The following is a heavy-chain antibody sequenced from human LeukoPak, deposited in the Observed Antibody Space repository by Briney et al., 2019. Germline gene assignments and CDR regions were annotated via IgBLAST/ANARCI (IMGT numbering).Heavy chain of an antibody. V-gene: IGHV3-30*02. D-gene: IGHD1-1*01. Sequence: QTGGSLRLSCAASGFTFSSYGMHWVRQAPGKGLEWVAFIRYDGSNKYYADSVKGRFTVSRDNAKNSLYLQMNSLRVEDTAVYYCARDPRTVRIWGQGTLVTVSS. CDR3: ARDPRTVRI. CDR2: IRYDGSNK. CDR1: GFTFSSYG. J-gene: IGHJ4*02.